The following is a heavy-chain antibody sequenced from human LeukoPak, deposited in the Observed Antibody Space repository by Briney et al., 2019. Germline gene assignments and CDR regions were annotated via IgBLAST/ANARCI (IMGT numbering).Heavy chain of an antibody. Sequence: GGSLRLSCAASGFTFTYVWLNWVRQAPGKGLEWVGRIRSRTDGGTTDYAAPVKGRFTISRDDSKKTLYLQMNILKTEDTAVYYCAKGFGSYDRSDFDSWGQGTLVTVSS. D-gene: IGHD3-22*01. J-gene: IGHJ4*02. CDR2: IRSRTDGGTT. CDR3: AKGFGSYDRSDFDS. CDR1: GFTFTYVW. V-gene: IGHV3-15*07.